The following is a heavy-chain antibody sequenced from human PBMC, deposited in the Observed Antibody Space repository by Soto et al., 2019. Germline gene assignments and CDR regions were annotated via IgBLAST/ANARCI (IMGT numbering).Heavy chain of an antibody. V-gene: IGHV1-18*01. CDR3: ARDRIAAAGYYYYYGMDV. Sequence: ASVKVSCKASGYTFTSYVISWVRQAPGQGLEWMGWISAYNGNTNYAQKLQGRVTMTTDTSTSTAYMELRSLRSDDTAVYYCARDRIAAAGYYYYYGMDVWGQGTTVTVSS. CDR1: GYTFTSYV. J-gene: IGHJ6*02. D-gene: IGHD6-13*01. CDR2: ISAYNGNT.